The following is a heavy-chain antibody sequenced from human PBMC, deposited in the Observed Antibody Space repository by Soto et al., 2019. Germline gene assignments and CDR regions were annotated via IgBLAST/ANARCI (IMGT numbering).Heavy chain of an antibody. CDR3: GVSAGLDF. CDR1: GFSSSTYA. Sequence: QVQLVQSGPEVKRPGSSVKISCKASGFSSSTYAFSWVRRAPGQGLEWMGLISADSGEPRYAQQFQGRSAMASGPAQEEALLGAGGLASGDTAGYFWGVSAGLDFWGQGTRVTVSS. D-gene: IGHD3-16*01. CDR2: ISADSGEP. V-gene: IGHV1-18*01. J-gene: IGHJ4*02.